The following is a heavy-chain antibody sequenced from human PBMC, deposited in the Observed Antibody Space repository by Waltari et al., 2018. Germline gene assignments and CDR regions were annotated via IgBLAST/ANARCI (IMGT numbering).Heavy chain of an antibody. V-gene: IGHV5-51*01. CDR2: IYPGDSDT. CDR1: GYSFTSYW. Sequence: EVQLVQSGAEVKKPGESLKISCKGSGYSFTSYWIGWVRQLPGKGLEWMGIIYPGDSDTRYSPSFQGQVTISADKSISTAYLQWSSLKASDTAMYYCARQNYDFWSGSEVNWFDPWGQGTLVTVSS. CDR3: ARQNYDFWSGSEVNWFDP. D-gene: IGHD3-3*01. J-gene: IGHJ5*02.